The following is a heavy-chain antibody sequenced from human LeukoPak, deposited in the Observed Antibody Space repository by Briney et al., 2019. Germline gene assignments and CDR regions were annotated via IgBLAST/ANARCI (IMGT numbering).Heavy chain of an antibody. CDR3: AKDTSIGKYCTNGVCSPFDY. CDR1: GFTFSSYA. CDR2: ISDSGDYT. V-gene: IGHV3-23*01. Sequence: GGSLTLSCAGSGFTFSSYAMSWVRQAPGQGLEWVSVISDSGDYTSYADSVRGRFTISRDNSRNTLYLQMSSLRTEDTAVYYCAKDTSIGKYCTNGVCSPFDYWGQGTLVTVSS. D-gene: IGHD2-8*01. J-gene: IGHJ4*02.